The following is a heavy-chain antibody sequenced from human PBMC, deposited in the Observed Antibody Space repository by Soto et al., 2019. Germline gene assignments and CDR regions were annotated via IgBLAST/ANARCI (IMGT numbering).Heavy chain of an antibody. Sequence: GASVKVSCKASGYTFYSHSISWVRQAPGQGLEWMGRINGDYGNTQYAQKFRGRVTMTTDTSTTTVYMELTNLRSDDTAVYYCARCIQGVYYYGMDVWGQGTTVTVSS. CDR2: INGDYGNT. CDR1: GYTFYSHS. D-gene: IGHD5-18*01. J-gene: IGHJ6*02. V-gene: IGHV1-18*01. CDR3: ARCIQGVYYYGMDV.